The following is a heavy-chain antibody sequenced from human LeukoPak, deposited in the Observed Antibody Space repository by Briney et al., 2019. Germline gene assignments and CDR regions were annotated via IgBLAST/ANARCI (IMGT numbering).Heavy chain of an antibody. Sequence: GGSLRLSCVASGFTFSSYWMHWVRQDPRKGLVWVSRINGDGRNINYADSVRGRFTISRDNSKNTLYLQMNSLRAEDTAVYYCAKPNRDGLLWFGELLVRTYYFDYWGQGTLVTVSS. V-gene: IGHV3-74*01. J-gene: IGHJ4*02. CDR1: GFTFSSYW. D-gene: IGHD3-10*01. CDR3: AKPNRDGLLWFGELLVRTYYFDY. CDR2: INGDGRNI.